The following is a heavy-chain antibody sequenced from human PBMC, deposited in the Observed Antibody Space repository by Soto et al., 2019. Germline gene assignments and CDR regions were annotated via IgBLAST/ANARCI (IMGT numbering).Heavy chain of an antibody. CDR1: GGSISSYY. J-gene: IGHJ4*02. V-gene: IGHV4-59*01. CDR3: ARVWGYAFDY. D-gene: IGHD3-16*01. CDR2: IYYSGST. Sequence: QVQLQESGPGLVKPSETLSLTCTVSGGSISSYYWSWIRQPPGKGLEWSGYIYYSGSTNSNPSLTCRVTISVDTSKNQFSLKLSSVTAADTAVYYCARVWGYAFDYWGQGTLVTVSS.